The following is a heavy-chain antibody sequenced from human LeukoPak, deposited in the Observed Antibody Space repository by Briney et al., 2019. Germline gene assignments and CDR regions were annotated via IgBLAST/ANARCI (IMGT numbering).Heavy chain of an antibody. CDR3: AKDFSRIAAADPFDY. V-gene: IGHV3-23*01. CDR2: ISGSGGST. CDR1: GFTFSSYA. D-gene: IGHD6-13*01. J-gene: IGHJ4*02. Sequence: GGSLRLSCAASGFTFSSYAMSWVGQPPGKGLSWSSAISGSGGSTYYADSVKGRFTISRDNSKNTLYLQMNSLRAEDTAVYYCAKDFSRIAAADPFDYWGQGTLVTVSS.